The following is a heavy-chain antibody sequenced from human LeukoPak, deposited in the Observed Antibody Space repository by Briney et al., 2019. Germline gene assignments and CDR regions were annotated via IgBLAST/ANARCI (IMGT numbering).Heavy chain of an antibody. V-gene: IGHV1-18*01. D-gene: IGHD3-22*01. J-gene: IGHJ4*02. Sequence: ASVKVSCKASGYTFTSYGISWVRQAPGQGLEWMGWFSAYNGNTNYAQKLQGRVTMTTDTSTSTAYMELRSLRSDDTAVYYCARTRSDSYYYDVPSNFDYWGQGTLVTVSS. CDR2: FSAYNGNT. CDR1: GYTFTSYG. CDR3: ARTRSDSYYYDVPSNFDY.